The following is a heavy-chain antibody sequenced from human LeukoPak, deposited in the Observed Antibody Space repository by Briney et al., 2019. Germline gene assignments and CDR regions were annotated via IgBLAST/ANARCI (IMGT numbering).Heavy chain of an antibody. CDR1: GFTFDNYA. Sequence: GGSLRLSCAASGFTFDNYAMTWVRQAPGKGLEWVSYIRGGGAVTHYSDSVKGRFTISRDNSKNTLYLQMNSLRAEDTAIYYCAKCSASYYNDAFDIWGRGTMVTVSS. D-gene: IGHD3-10*02. J-gene: IGHJ3*02. V-gene: IGHV3-23*01. CDR2: IRGGGAVT. CDR3: AKCSASYYNDAFDI.